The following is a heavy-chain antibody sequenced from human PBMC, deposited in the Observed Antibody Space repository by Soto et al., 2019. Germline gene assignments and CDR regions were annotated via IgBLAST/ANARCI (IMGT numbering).Heavy chain of an antibody. J-gene: IGHJ6*01. CDR2: IGSVEYST. CDR3: VKLEKWSSNYHCLNV. D-gene: IGHD1-26*01. CDR1: GYSVTTYW. V-gene: IGHV5-10-1*04. Sequence: PVESLKISCQGSGYSVTTYWISWVRQMPGKGLCPLGKIGSVEYSTNYRQSFRRQLTSSARVSSSTAHLQFSCLKAAQTAVYYCVKLEKWSSNYHCLNVW.